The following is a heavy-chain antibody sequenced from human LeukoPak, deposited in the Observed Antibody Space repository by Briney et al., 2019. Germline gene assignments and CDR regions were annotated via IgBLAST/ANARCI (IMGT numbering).Heavy chain of an antibody. V-gene: IGHV3-23*01. CDR3: AKDARQRFGGWFDP. CDR1: GFTFSTYP. J-gene: IGHJ5*02. D-gene: IGHD5-24*01. Sequence: GGSLRLSCAASGFTFSTYPMSWVRQAPGKGLKWVSGIGGSGGSTYYADSVKGRFTISRDNSKNTLYLQMNSLRAEDTAVYYCAKDARQRFGGWFDPWGQGTLVIVSS. CDR2: IGGSGGST.